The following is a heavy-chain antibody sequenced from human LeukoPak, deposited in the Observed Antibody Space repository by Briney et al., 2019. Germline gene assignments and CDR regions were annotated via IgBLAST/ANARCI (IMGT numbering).Heavy chain of an antibody. D-gene: IGHD5-18*01. J-gene: IGHJ6*02. CDR2: ISSTSSYV. V-gene: IGHV3-21*01. Sequence: PGGSLRLSCAASGFTFSTYSMNWVRQAPGKGLEWVSSISSTSSYVYYADSVKGRFTNTRDNAKNSLFLQMNSLRAEDTAVYYCVRVGTIHLRLRPHLGYYGMDVWGQGTPVTVSS. CDR3: VRVGTIHLRLRPHLGYYGMDV. CDR1: GFTFSTYS.